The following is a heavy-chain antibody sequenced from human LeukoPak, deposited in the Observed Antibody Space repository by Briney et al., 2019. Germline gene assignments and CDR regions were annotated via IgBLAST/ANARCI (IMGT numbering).Heavy chain of an antibody. J-gene: IGHJ3*02. CDR3: ARREGCSSTSCYKAFDI. CDR1: GYSFTSHW. CDR2: IYPGDSDT. Sequence: GESLKISCKGSGYSFTSHWIGWVRQTPGKGLEWMGIIYPGDSDTRYSPSFQGQVTISADKSISTAYLQWSSLKASDTAMYYCARREGCSSTSCYKAFDIWGQGTMVTVSS. V-gene: IGHV5-51*01. D-gene: IGHD2-2*02.